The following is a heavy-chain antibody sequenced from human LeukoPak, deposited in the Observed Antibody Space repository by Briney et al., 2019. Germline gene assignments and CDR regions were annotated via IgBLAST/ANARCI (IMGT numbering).Heavy chain of an antibody. D-gene: IGHD2-15*01. J-gene: IGHJ6*02. V-gene: IGHV5-51*01. CDR3: ARLHASAGVVVVAATRGYYGMDV. Sequence: GESLKISCKGSGYSFTSYWIGWVRQMPGKGLEWMGIIYPGDSDTRYSPSFQGQVTISADKSISTAYLQWSSLKASDTAMHYCARLHASAGVVVVAATRGYYGMDVWGQGTTVTVSS. CDR2: IYPGDSDT. CDR1: GYSFTSYW.